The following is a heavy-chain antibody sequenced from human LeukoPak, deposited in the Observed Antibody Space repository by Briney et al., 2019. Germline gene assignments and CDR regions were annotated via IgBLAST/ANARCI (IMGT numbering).Heavy chain of an antibody. J-gene: IGHJ3*02. CDR1: GYTFTGYY. CDR2: INPNSGGT. V-gene: IGHV1-2*06. CDR3: AREISGAFEI. Sequence: ASVKVSCKASGYTFTGYYMHWVRQAPGQGLEWMGRINPNSGGTNYAQKFQCRVTMTRDTSISTAYIEMNRLTSDDTAVYYCAREISGAFEIWGQGTMVTVSS.